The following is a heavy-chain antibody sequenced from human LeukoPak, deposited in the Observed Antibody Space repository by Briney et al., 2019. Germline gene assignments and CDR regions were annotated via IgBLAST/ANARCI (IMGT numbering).Heavy chain of an antibody. D-gene: IGHD3-22*01. CDR1: GFTFTAYH. V-gene: IGHV1-2*02. J-gene: IGHJ4*02. CDR3: ARNNYYYDNSAGTFDF. Sequence: ASVKVSCKASGFTFTAYHMHWVRQAPGQGLEWMGWINTNSGGTNYAQKFQGRVTMTRDTSISTAYMELRRLKSDDTAVFYCARNNYYYDNSAGTFDFWGQGTLVTASS. CDR2: INTNSGGT.